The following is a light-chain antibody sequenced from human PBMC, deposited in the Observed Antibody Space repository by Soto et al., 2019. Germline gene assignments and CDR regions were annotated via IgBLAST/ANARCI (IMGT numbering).Light chain of an antibody. CDR2: GAS. CDR3: QQRSNWPWT. J-gene: IGKJ1*01. Sequence: EIVLTQSPGTLSLSPGERATLSCRASQTISSTFLAWYRQRPGQAPRLLIYGASSRATGIPDRFSGSGSGTDFTLTISRLEPEDFAVYYCQQRSNWPWTFGQGTKVEIK. V-gene: IGKV3D-20*02. CDR1: QTISSTF.